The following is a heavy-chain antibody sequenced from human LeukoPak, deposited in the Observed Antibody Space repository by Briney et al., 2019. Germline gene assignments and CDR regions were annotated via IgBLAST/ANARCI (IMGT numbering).Heavy chain of an antibody. V-gene: IGHV1-69*05. D-gene: IGHD3-22*01. J-gene: IGHJ3*02. CDR2: IIPIFGTA. Sequence: SVKVSCKASGGTFSSYAISWVRQAPGQGLEWMGRIIPIFGTANYAQKFQGRVTITTDESTSTAYMELSSLRSEDTAVYYCARRRYYYDSSGYYYVNDAFDIWGQGTMVTVSS. CDR1: GGTFSSYA. CDR3: ARRRYYYDSSGYYYVNDAFDI.